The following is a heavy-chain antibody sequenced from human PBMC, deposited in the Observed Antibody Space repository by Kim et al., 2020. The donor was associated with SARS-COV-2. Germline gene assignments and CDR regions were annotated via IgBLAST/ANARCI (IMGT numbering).Heavy chain of an antibody. CDR3: SRGRVAALFDY. CDR1: GGSFSGYY. CDR2: INHSGST. Sequence: SETLSLTCAVYGGSFSGYYWSWIRQPPGKGLEWIGEINHSGSTNYNPSLKSRVTISVDTSKNQFSLKLSSVTAADAAADYCSRGRVAALFDYWGQATLDT. V-gene: IGHV4-34*01. D-gene: IGHD6-13*01. J-gene: IGHJ4*02.